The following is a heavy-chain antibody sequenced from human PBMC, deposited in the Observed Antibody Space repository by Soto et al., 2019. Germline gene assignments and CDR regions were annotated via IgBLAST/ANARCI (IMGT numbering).Heavy chain of an antibody. CDR2: FDPEDGET. J-gene: IGHJ6*02. CDR1: GYTLTELS. D-gene: IGHD1-20*01. Sequence: ASVKVSCKVSGYTLTELSMHWVRQAPGKGLEWMGGFDPEDGETIYAQKFQGRVTMTEDTSTDTAYMELSSLRSEDTAVYYCATPFNWNGNYYYSMDVWGQGTTVTVSS. V-gene: IGHV1-24*01. CDR3: ATPFNWNGNYYYSMDV.